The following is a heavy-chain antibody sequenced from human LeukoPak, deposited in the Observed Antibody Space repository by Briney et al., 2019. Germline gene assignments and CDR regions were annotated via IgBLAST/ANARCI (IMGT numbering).Heavy chain of an antibody. CDR2: ISGSGGST. CDR3: AKSSLVVVTAGDY. D-gene: IGHD2-21*02. Sequence: PGGSLRLSCAASGFTFSSHAMSWVRQAPGKGLEWVSAISGSGGSTYYADSVKGRFTISRDNSKNTLYLQMNSLRAEDTAVYYCAKSSLVVVTAGDYWGQGTLVTVSS. CDR1: GFTFSSHA. V-gene: IGHV3-23*01. J-gene: IGHJ4*02.